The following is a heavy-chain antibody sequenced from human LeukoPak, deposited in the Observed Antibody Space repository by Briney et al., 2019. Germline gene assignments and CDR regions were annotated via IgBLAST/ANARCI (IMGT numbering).Heavy chain of an antibody. D-gene: IGHD3-16*01. CDR1: GFTFTDFA. CDR2: IKGDGSTK. CDR3: ARWVITPYYGMDV. V-gene: IGHV3-7*05. J-gene: IGHJ6*02. Sequence: GGSLRLSCTASGFTFTDFAMTWVRQAPGKGLEWVASIKGDGSTKFYVDSLKGRFTISRDNAKNSLYLQMNSLRGEDTALYYCARWVITPYYGMDVWGQGTTVTVSS.